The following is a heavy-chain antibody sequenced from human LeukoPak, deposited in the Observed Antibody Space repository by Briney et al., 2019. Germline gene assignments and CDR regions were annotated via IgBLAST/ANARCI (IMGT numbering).Heavy chain of an antibody. V-gene: IGHV1-46*01. CDR3: ATDSRYNSSGYYPSQ. CDR2: INPTGGST. Sequence: VASVKVSCKASGYTFTSYYMHWVRQAPGQGLEWMGLINPTGGSTGYAQKFQGRVTMTEDTSTDTAYMTLSSLRSEDTAVYYCATDSRYNSSGYYPSQWGQGTLVTVSS. D-gene: IGHD3-22*01. CDR1: GYTFTSYY. J-gene: IGHJ4*02.